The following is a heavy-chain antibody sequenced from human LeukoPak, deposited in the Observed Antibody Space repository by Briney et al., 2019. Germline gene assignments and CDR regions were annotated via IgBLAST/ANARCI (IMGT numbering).Heavy chain of an antibody. V-gene: IGHV3-30*02. D-gene: IGHD2-21*02. CDR1: GFTFSSYG. CDR2: IRFDGSNK. J-gene: IGHJ6*03. CDR3: AKGNCGGDCYTYYYFYMDV. Sequence: HPGGSLRLSCAASGFTFSSYGMHWVRQAPGKGLEWVAFIRFDGSNKYYADSVKGRFTISRDNSKNTLYLQMNGLRAEDTVVYYCAKGNCGGDCYTYYYFYMDVWGKGTTVTVSS.